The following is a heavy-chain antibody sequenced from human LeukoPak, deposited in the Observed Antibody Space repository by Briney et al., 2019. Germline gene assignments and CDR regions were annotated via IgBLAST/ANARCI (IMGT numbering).Heavy chain of an antibody. D-gene: IGHD2-2*01. V-gene: IGHV4-59*01. J-gene: IGHJ4*02. CDR1: GGSIKDYR. CDR3: AGGCCSSANCYWSFDH. CDR2: VYYSAST. Sequence: SETLSLTCTVSGGSIKDYRWSWIRQPPGKGLEYIGFVYYSASTNYNPSLKSRVTMSLDTSKNQFSLKLNSVTAADAAVYYCAGGCCSSANCYWSFDHWGQGTLVTVSS.